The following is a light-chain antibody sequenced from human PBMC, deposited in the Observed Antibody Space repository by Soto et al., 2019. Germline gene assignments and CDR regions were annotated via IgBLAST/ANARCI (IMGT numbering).Light chain of an antibody. V-gene: IGLV2-14*03. J-gene: IGLJ3*02. CDR3: SSYTSSRTWV. CDR1: SSDVGGYNY. CDR2: DVS. Sequence: QSALTQPASVSGSPGQPITISCTGTSSDVGGYNYVSWYQHHPGKAPKLMIYDVSNRPSGVSNRLSGSKSGNTASLTISWLQAEDEADYYCSSYTSSRTWVFGGGTKLTVL.